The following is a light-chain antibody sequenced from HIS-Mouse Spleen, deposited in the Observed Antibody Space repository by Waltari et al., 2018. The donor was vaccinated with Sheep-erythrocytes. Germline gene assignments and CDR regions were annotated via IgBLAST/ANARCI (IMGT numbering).Light chain of an antibody. Sequence: QSALTQPRLVSGSPGQSVTFSCTGPSLHVGVYNYVFCYQQHPGKAPKLMIYDVSKRPSGVPDRFSGSKSGNTASLTISGLQAEDEADYYCCSYAGSYNHVFATGTKVTVL. V-gene: IGLV2-11*01. CDR1: SLHVGVYNY. CDR2: DVS. CDR3: CSYAGSYNHV. J-gene: IGLJ1*01.